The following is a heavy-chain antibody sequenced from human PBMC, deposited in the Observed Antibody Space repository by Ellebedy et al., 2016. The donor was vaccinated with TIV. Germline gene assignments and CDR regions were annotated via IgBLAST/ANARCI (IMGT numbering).Heavy chain of an antibody. V-gene: IGHV4-59*01. CDR2: IYSSGST. CDR3: ARRGQMEILRHAFEI. Sequence: SETLSLTXTVSGGSISNYYWTWIRQPPGKGLEWIGYIYSSGSTNYNPSLKSRVTISVDTSKNQFSLNLNSVTAADTAVYYCARRGQMEILRHAFEIWGQGTMVIVS. CDR1: GGSISNYY. D-gene: IGHD5-24*01. J-gene: IGHJ3*02.